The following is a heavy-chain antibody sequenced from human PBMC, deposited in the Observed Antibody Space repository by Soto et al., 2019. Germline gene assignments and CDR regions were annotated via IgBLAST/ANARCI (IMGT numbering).Heavy chain of an antibody. CDR2: ISHSGLT. Sequence: XETLSLTCIVSGVSXSSGYCTWIRQSPGKGLEWIGYISHSGLTYYSASLKSRLTISVDTSKNQFSLKLSSVTAADTAVYYCARGQYYYDSSAPRYFDYWGQGTLVTVSS. D-gene: IGHD3-22*01. CDR3: ARGQYYYDSSAPRYFDY. V-gene: IGHV4-59*08. CDR1: GVSXSSGY. J-gene: IGHJ4*02.